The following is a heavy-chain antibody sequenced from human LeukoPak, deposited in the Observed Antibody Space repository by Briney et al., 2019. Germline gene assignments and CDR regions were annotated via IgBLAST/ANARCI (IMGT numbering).Heavy chain of an antibody. J-gene: IGHJ6*03. V-gene: IGHV1-18*01. CDR2: ISTYSGNT. CDR3: ARILGDFAAYYYYMDV. D-gene: IGHD4-17*01. CDR1: GYTFTNYG. Sequence: GASVKVSCKASGYTFTNYGITWVRQAPGQGLEWMGWISTYSGNTNYARNLQGRVTMTTDTSTTTAYMELRSLRSDDTAVYYCARILGDFAAYYYYMDVWGKGTTVTVSS.